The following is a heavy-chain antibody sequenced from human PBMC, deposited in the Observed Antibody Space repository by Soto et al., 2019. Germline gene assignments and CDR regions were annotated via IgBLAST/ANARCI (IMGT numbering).Heavy chain of an antibody. Sequence: GGSLRLSCAASGFTFSGYAMSWVRQSPGKGLEWVSAISGSGGSTYYADSVKGRFTISRDNSKNTLYLQMNSLRAEDTAIYYCARGAIAVAPPFDYWGQGTLVTVSS. CDR1: GFTFSGYA. D-gene: IGHD6-19*01. CDR3: ARGAIAVAPPFDY. CDR2: ISGSGGST. J-gene: IGHJ4*02. V-gene: IGHV3-23*01.